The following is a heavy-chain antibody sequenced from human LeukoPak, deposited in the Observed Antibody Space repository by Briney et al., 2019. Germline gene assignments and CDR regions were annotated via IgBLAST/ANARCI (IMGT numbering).Heavy chain of an antibody. CDR1: GGTFSSYA. J-gene: IGHJ4*02. CDR2: IIPIFGTA. CDR3: ARAFGYGDSYYFDY. V-gene: IGHV1-69*05. Sequence: ASVKVSXKASGGTFSSYAISWVRQAPGQGLEWMGRIIPIFGTANYAQKFQGRVTITTDESTSTAYMELSSLRSEDTAVYYCARAFGYGDSYYFDYWGQGTLVTVSS. D-gene: IGHD4-17*01.